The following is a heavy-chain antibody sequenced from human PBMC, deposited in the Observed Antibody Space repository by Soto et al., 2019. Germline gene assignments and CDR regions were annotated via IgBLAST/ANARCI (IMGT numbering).Heavy chain of an antibody. Sequence: QLQLQESGSGLVKPSQTLSLTCAVSGGSISSGGYSWSWIRQPPGKGLEWIGYIYHSGSTYYNPSLTSRVTISVDRSKNQFSLKLSSVTAADTAVYYCARSYDSSGYTIDYWGQGTLVTVSS. CDR1: GGSISSGGYS. J-gene: IGHJ4*02. V-gene: IGHV4-30-2*01. CDR2: IYHSGST. D-gene: IGHD3-22*01. CDR3: ARSYDSSGYTIDY.